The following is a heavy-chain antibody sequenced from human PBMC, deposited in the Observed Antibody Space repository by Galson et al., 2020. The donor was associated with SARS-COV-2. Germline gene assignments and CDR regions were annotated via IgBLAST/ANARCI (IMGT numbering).Heavy chain of an antibody. CDR1: GSTFINAW. CDR3: TTNGYSGYRHYSHGMDV. Sequence: GGSLRLSCAASGSTFINAWMTWVRQAPGKGLEWVGRIKSKSAGGTTDYAAPVTGRFTMSRDDSKNILYLQMHSLKTEDTAVYYCTTNGYSGYRHYSHGMDVWGQGTTGMVSS. J-gene: IGHJ6*02. CDR2: IKSKSAGGTT. V-gene: IGHV3-15*01. D-gene: IGHD5-12*01.